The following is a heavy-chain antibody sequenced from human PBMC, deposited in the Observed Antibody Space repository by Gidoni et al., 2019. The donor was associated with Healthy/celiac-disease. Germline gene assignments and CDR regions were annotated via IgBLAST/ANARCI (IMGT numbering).Heavy chain of an antibody. V-gene: IGHV3-23*04. CDR2: ISGSGGST. D-gene: IGHD6-19*01. CDR3: ARGIAVAGTRGALFDY. CDR1: GFTFSSYA. J-gene: IGHJ4*02. Sequence: EVQLVESGGGLVQPGGSLRLSCAASGFTFSSYAMSWVRQAPGKGLEWVSAISGSGGSTYYADSVKGRFTISRDNSKNTLYLQMNSLRAEDTAVYYCARGIAVAGTRGALFDYWGQGTLVTVSS.